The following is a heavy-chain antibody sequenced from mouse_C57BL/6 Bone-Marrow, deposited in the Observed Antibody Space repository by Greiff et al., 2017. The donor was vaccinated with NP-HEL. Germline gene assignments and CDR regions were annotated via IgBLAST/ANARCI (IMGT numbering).Heavy chain of an antibody. CDR2: IDPENGDT. J-gene: IGHJ4*01. CDR1: GFNIKDYY. Sequence: EVQLQQSGAELVRPGASVKLSCTASGFNIKDYYMHWVKQRPEQGLEWIGWIDPENGDTEYASKFQGKATITADTSSNTAYLQLSSLTSEDTAVYYCTTPSYYAMDYWGQGTSVTVSS. V-gene: IGHV14-4*01. CDR3: TTPSYYAMDY.